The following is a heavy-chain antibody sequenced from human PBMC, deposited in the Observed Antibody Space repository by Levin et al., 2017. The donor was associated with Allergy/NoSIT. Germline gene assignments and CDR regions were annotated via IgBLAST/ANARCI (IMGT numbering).Heavy chain of an antibody. D-gene: IGHD2-15*01. CDR3: ARQIGGFGMDV. CDR1: GGSIGSSY. Sequence: SPTLSLPCIVSGGSIGSSYWSWIRQPPGKGLEWIGYMYGGSTVYNPSLKSRVTISVDRSKNHVFMKLSSVTTADTALYYCARQIGGFGMDVWGQGTTVTVSS. J-gene: IGHJ6*02. CDR2: MYGGST. V-gene: IGHV4-59*01.